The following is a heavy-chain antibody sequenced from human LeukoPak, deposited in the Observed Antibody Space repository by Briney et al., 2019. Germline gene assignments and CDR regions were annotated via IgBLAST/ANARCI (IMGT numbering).Heavy chain of an antibody. CDR1: GYNFINFG. V-gene: IGHV1-18*01. Sequence: GASVKVSCKASGYNFINFGISWVRQAPGQGLEWMGWIAGYNGNTNYAQKFHGRVTMTTDTSTSTVYMELRSLKSDGTAVYYCARDRALSWGDYGKYWGQGTLVTVSS. J-gene: IGHJ4*02. D-gene: IGHD4-17*01. CDR3: ARDRALSWGDYGKY. CDR2: IAGYNGNT.